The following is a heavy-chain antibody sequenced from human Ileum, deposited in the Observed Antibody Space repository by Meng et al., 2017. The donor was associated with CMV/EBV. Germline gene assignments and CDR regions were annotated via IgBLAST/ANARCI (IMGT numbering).Heavy chain of an antibody. CDR1: GFSLSTTAVG. J-gene: IGHJ3*02. CDR3: AHYDYSLLDAFDM. Sequence: SGPTLVKPTQTLTLTCTFSGFSLSTTAVGVCWIRQPPGKALEWLALIYWNDDKHYSPSLESRLTITKDTSKDQQVVLTMTNMDPVDTATYYCAHYDYSLLDAFDMWGQGTMVTVAS. D-gene: IGHD4-11*01. V-gene: IGHV2-5*01. CDR2: IYWNDDK.